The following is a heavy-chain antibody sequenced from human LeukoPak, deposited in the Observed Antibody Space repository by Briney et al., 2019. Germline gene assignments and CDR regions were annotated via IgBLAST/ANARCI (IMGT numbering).Heavy chain of an antibody. CDR3: ASGYGDYEVY. D-gene: IGHD4-17*01. CDR2: IYYSGST. J-gene: IGHJ4*02. CDR1: GGSISGYY. V-gene: IGHV4-59*08. Sequence: SETLSLTCTVSGGSISGYYWSWIRQPPGKGLEWIGYIYYSGSTNYNPSLKSRVTISVDTSKNQFSLKLSSVTAADTAVYYCASGYGDYEVYWGQGTLVTVSS.